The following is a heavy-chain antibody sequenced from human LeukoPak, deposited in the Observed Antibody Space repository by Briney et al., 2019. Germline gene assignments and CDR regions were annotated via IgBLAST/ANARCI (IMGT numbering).Heavy chain of an antibody. CDR1: GFTFTSFA. D-gene: IGHD6-13*01. J-gene: IGHJ4*02. Sequence: GGSLRLSCAASGFTFTSFAMSWVRQAPGKGLEWVSTISRSGVATYYANSVKGRFTISRDNSKNTLYLQMNSLRAEDTAVYYCAKQNSSSWLFDYWGQGTLVTVSS. V-gene: IGHV3-23*01. CDR3: AKQNSSSWLFDY. CDR2: ISRSGVAT.